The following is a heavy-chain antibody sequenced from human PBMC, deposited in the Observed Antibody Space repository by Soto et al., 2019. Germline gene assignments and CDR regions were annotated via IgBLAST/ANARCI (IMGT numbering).Heavy chain of an antibody. CDR3: ARGLYYYDRSGYYADY. D-gene: IGHD3-22*01. V-gene: IGHV1-8*01. Sequence: QEQLVQSGAEVKKPGASVKVSCKAYGNTFANYDITWVRQATGQGLEWMGWMHPKSGNTGYAQKFQGRVTMTRNTSIGTAYMELTSLRSEDTAVYYCARGLYYYDRSGYYADYWGQGTLVTVSS. CDR1: GNTFANYD. J-gene: IGHJ4*02. CDR2: MHPKSGNT.